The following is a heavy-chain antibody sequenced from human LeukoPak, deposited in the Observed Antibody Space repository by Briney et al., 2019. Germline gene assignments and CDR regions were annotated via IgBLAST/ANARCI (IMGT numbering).Heavy chain of an antibody. Sequence: HPGGSLRLSCAASGFTFSSYDMHWVRQATGKGLEWVSAIGTAGDTYYPGSVRGRFTISRENAKNSLYLQMNSLRAEDTAVCYCARVRGGASSWYQFDYWGQGTLVTVSS. CDR3: ARVRGGASSWYQFDY. CDR2: IGTAGDT. CDR1: GFTFSSYD. D-gene: IGHD6-13*01. V-gene: IGHV3-13*01. J-gene: IGHJ4*02.